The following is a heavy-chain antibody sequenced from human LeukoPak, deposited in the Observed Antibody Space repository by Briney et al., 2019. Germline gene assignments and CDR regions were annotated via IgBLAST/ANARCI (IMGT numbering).Heavy chain of an antibody. V-gene: IGHV4-30-4*08. Sequence: SETLSLTCTVSGGSISSYYWSWIRQPPGKGLEWIGYIYYSGSTYYNPSLKSRVTISVDTSKNQFSLKLSSVTAADTAVYYCARAPLHYGSETTFDYWGQGTLVTVSS. J-gene: IGHJ4*02. D-gene: IGHD3-10*01. CDR3: ARAPLHYGSETTFDY. CDR1: GGSISSYY. CDR2: IYYSGST.